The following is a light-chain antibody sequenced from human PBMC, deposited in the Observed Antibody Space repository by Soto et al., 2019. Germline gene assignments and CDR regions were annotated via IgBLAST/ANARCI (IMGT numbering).Light chain of an antibody. CDR3: QQYYSTPPYT. CDR1: RSVLYSSNNKNN. CDR2: WAS. V-gene: IGKV4-1*01. J-gene: IGKJ2*01. Sequence: DIVMTQSPDSLAVSLGERATINCKSSRSVLYSSNNKNNLAWYQQKPGQPPKLLIYWASTRESGVPDRFSGSGSGTDFTLTITILQAEDVAVYYCQQYYSTPPYTFGQGTKLEIK.